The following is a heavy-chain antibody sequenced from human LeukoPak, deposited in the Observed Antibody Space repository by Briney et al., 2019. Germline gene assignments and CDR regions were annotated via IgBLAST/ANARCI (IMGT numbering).Heavy chain of an antibody. CDR1: GFTFERHG. D-gene: IGHD3-22*01. J-gene: IGHJ6*02. CDR3: AKEIVVVKKDV. CDR2: IGDTGSQT. Sequence: GGSLRLACGASGFTFERHGMSWVRQAPGKGLEWVSGIGDTGSQTFYANSVNGRFTISRDNSKNTLYLQMNSLRAEDTAVYYCAKEIVVVKKDVWGQGTTVTVSS. V-gene: IGHV3-23*01.